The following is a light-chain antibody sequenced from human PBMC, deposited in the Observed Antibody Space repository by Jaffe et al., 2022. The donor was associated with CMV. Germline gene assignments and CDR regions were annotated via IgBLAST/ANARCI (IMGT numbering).Light chain of an antibody. CDR2: GKN. CDR3: NSRDSSAKLV. CDR1: TLRSYY. V-gene: IGLV3-19*01. Sequence: SSELTQDPAVSVALGQTVRITCQGDTLRSYYASWYQQRPGQAPILVIYGKNSRPSGIPDRFSGSSSGTTASLTITGAQAEDEADYYCNSRDSSAKLVFGTGTKVTVL. J-gene: IGLJ1*01.